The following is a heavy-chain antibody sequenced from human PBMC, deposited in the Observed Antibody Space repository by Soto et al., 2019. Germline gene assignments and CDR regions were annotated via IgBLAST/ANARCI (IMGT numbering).Heavy chain of an antibody. CDR2: ISGSGGGT. Sequence: EVQLLESGGGLVQPGGSLRLSCAASGFTFSTYAMNWVRQAPGKGLEWVSAISGSGGGTYYADSVKGRFTISRDNSKNTRYLQMSSLRVEDTAVYYCATDPTVLSGAFDYCGRGTLVTVSS. CDR3: ATDPTVLSGAFDY. CDR1: GFTFSTYA. V-gene: IGHV3-23*01. D-gene: IGHD4-4*01. J-gene: IGHJ4*02.